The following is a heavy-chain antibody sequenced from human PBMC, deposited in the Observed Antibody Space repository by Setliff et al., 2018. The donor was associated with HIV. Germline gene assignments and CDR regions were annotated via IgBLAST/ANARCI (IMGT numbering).Heavy chain of an antibody. J-gene: IGHJ4*02. Sequence: PGGSLRLSCEASGFNFATAWMNWVRRAPGKGLEWVARIRGEADGGETEYAAPVKGRFTISRDDSKSTVYLQMNSLKTEDTAVYYCTTWQAGNDYWGQGTLVTVSS. V-gene: IGHV3-15*01. CDR2: IRGEADGGET. CDR3: TTWQAGNDY. CDR1: GFNFATAW. D-gene: IGHD6-13*01.